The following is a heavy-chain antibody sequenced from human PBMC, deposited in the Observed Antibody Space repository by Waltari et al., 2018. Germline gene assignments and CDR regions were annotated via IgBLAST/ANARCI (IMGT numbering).Heavy chain of an antibody. J-gene: IGHJ4*02. Sequence: EVQLLESGGGLVQPGGSLILSCAASEFTFSSYAMNWVRQAPGKGLEWVSTISGSGGNTYYADSVKGRFTISRDNSKNTLYLQMNSLRAEDTAVYYCAKDPAGTYYFEYWGQGTLVTVSS. CDR2: ISGSGGNT. V-gene: IGHV3-23*01. D-gene: IGHD6-19*01. CDR1: EFTFSSYA. CDR3: AKDPAGTYYFEY.